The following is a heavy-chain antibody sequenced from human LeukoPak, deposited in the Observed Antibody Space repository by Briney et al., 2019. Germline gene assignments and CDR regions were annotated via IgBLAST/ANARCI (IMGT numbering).Heavy chain of an antibody. D-gene: IGHD3-10*01. Sequence: PSETLSLTCTVSGGSISSYYWSWIRQPPGKGLEWIGYIYYSGSTNYNPSLKSRVTISVDTSKNQFSLKLSSVTAADTAVYYCARAYLWFGEIYWFDPWGQGTLVTVSS. J-gene: IGHJ5*02. CDR3: ARAYLWFGEIYWFDP. CDR2: IYYSGST. V-gene: IGHV4-59*01. CDR1: GGSISSYY.